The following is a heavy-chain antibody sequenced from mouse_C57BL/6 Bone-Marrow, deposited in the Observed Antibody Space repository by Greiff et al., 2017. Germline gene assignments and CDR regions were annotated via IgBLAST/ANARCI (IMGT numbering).Heavy chain of an antibody. V-gene: IGHV1-62-2*01. CDR1: GYTFTEYT. Sequence: VQRVESGAELVKPGASVKLSCKASGYTFTEYTIHWVKQRSGQGLEWIGWFYPGSGSINYNEKFKDKATLTADKSSSTAYIELSSLTSVDSAVYVCAIHEEGTTVEARDYWGQGTTVTVSS. CDR2: FYPGSGSI. D-gene: IGHD1-1*01. J-gene: IGHJ4*01. CDR3: AIHEEGTTVEARDY.